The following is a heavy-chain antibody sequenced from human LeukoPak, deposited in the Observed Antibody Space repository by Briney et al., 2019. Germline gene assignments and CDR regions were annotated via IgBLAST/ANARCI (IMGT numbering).Heavy chain of an antibody. Sequence: GGSLRLSCAASGFTFSSYSMNWVRQAPGKGLEWVSYISSSSSTIYYADSVKGRFTISRDNAKNSLYLQMNRLRAEDTAVYYCARHLSGVTGYTYGRGIDYWGQGTLVTVSS. D-gene: IGHD5-18*01. J-gene: IGHJ4*02. CDR1: GFTFSSYS. CDR3: ARHLSGVTGYTYGRGIDY. CDR2: ISSSSSTI. V-gene: IGHV3-48*01.